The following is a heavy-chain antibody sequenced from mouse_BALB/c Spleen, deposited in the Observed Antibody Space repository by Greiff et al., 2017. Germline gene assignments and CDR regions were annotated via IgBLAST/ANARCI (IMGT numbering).Heavy chain of an antibody. CDR2: ISNGGGST. J-gene: IGHJ3*01. CDR3: ARAYYGNAWFAY. D-gene: IGHD2-1*01. V-gene: IGHV5-12-2*01. CDR1: GFTFSSYT. Sequence: EVKLMESGGGLVQPGGSLKLSCAASGFTFSSYTLSWVRQTPEKRLEWVAYISNGGGSTYYPDTVKGRFTISRDNAKNTLYLQMSSLKSEDTAMYYCARAYYGNAWFAYWGQGTLVTVSA.